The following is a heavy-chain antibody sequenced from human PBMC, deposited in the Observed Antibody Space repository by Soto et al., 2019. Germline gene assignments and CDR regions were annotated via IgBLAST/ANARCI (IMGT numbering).Heavy chain of an antibody. CDR1: GYTFTSYG. CDR2: ISAYNGNT. Sequence: QVQLVQSGAEVKKPGASVKVSCKASGYTFTSYGISWVRQAPGQGLEWMGWISAYNGNTNYAQKLQGRVTMTTATSTSTAYMELRGLRSDDTAVYYCARGYCSGGSCYFGWFDPWGQGTLVTVSS. V-gene: IGHV1-18*01. J-gene: IGHJ5*02. D-gene: IGHD2-15*01. CDR3: ARGYCSGGSCYFGWFDP.